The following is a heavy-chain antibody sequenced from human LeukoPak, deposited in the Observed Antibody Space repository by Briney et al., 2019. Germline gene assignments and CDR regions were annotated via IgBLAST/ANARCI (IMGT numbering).Heavy chain of an antibody. CDR1: GGTFSSYA. Sequence: SVKVSCKASGGTFSSYAISWVRQAPGQGLEWMGGIIPIFGTANYAQKFQGRVTITTDESTSTAYMELSSLRSEDTAVYYCARERRYSGYGTSNWFDPWGQGTLVTVSS. J-gene: IGHJ5*02. CDR3: ARERRYSGYGTSNWFDP. V-gene: IGHV1-69*05. CDR2: IIPIFGTA. D-gene: IGHD5-12*01.